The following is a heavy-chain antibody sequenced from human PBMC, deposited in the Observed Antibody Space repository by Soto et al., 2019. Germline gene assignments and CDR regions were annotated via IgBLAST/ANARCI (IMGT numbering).Heavy chain of an antibody. D-gene: IGHD7-27*01. CDR3: ESLRELGGYDAFYI. CDR1: GDSVSSNSAA. V-gene: IGHV6-1*01. Sequence: SQTLSLTCAISGDSVSSNSAAWNWIRQSPSRGLEWLGRTYYRSKWYNDYAVSVKSRITINPDTSKNQFSLQLNSVTPEDTAMYDCESLRELGGYDAFYIWGQGTMVTVSS. CDR2: TYYRSKWYN. J-gene: IGHJ3*02.